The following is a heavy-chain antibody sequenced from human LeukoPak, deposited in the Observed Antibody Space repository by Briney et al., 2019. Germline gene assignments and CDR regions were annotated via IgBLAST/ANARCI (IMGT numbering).Heavy chain of an antibody. D-gene: IGHD3-22*01. CDR2: ISSSGSTI. Sequence: PGGSLRLFCAASGFTFSSYEMNWVRQAPGKGLEWVSYISSSGSTIYYADSVKGRFTISRDNAKNSLYLQMNSLRAEDTAVYYCASPTGSSGYGWDYWGQGTLVTVSS. CDR1: GFTFSSYE. CDR3: ASPTGSSGYGWDY. V-gene: IGHV3-48*03. J-gene: IGHJ4*02.